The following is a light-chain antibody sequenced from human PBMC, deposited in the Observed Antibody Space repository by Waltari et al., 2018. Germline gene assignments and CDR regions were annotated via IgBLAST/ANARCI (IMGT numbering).Light chain of an antibody. CDR3: QVWDDTTNSGV. Sequence: YVLTQPPSVSVAPGKTATLTWGGENIESKSVNWYQQKAGQAPGLVLFYDTDRPSGIPDRFSGSNSGNTATLTISWVEAGDEADYHCQVWDDTTNSGVFGGGTRLTVL. V-gene: IGLV3-21*01. CDR1: NIESKS. CDR2: YDT. J-gene: IGLJ3*02.